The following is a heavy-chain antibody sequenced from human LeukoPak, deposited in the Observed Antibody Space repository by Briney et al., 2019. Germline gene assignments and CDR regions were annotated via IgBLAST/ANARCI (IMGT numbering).Heavy chain of an antibody. J-gene: IGHJ4*02. Sequence: SETLSLTCTVSGYSISSGYYWGWIRQPPGKGLEWIGSIYHSGSTYYNPSLKSRVTISVDTSKNQFSLKLSSVTAADTAVYYCARDIITMAVRYWGQGTLVTVSS. D-gene: IGHD3-10*01. CDR1: GYSISSGYY. V-gene: IGHV4-38-2*02. CDR2: IYHSGST. CDR3: ARDIITMAVRY.